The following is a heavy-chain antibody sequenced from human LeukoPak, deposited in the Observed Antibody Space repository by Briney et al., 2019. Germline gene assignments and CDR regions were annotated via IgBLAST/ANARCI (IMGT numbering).Heavy chain of an antibody. D-gene: IGHD3-3*01. CDR1: GYTFTGYY. CDR3: ARDGDFWSGYPLYYFDY. V-gene: IGHV1-2*02. CDR2: INPNSGGT. Sequence: ASVKVSCKASGYTFTGYYMHWVRQAPGQGLEWMGWINPNSGGTNYARKFQGRVTMTRDTSISTAYMELSRLRSDDTAVYYCARDGDFWSGYPLYYFDYWGQGTLVTVSS. J-gene: IGHJ4*02.